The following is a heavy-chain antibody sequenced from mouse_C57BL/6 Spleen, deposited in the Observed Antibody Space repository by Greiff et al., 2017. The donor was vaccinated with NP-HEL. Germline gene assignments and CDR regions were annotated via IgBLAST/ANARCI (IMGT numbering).Heavy chain of an antibody. V-gene: IGHV5-6*02. J-gene: IGHJ4*01. Sequence: DVMLVESGGDLVKPGGSLKLSCAASGFTFSSYGMSWVRQTPDKRLEWVATISSGGSYTYYPDSVKGRFTISRDNAKNTLYLQMSSLKSEDTAMYYCARRGEKIYYGYDAMDYWGQGTSVTVSS. CDR2: ISSGGSYT. D-gene: IGHD2-1*01. CDR3: ARRGEKIYYGYDAMDY. CDR1: GFTFSSYG.